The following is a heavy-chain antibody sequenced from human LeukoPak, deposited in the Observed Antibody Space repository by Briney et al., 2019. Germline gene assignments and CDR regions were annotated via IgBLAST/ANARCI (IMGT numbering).Heavy chain of an antibody. J-gene: IGHJ3*02. Sequence: TGGSLRLSCAASGFTFDDYTMHWVRQAPGKGLEWVSLISWDGGSTYYADSVKGRFTISRDNSKNSLYLQMNSLRTEDTALYYCAKDMSSGSYGGLMGAFDIWGQGTMVTVSS. CDR3: AKDMSSGSYGGLMGAFDI. CDR2: ISWDGGST. D-gene: IGHD1-26*01. V-gene: IGHV3-43*01. CDR1: GFTFDDYT.